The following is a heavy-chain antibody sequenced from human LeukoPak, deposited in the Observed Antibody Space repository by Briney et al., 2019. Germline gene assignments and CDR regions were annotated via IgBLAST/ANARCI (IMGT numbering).Heavy chain of an antibody. V-gene: IGHV1-2*02. CDR1: GYTVTGYY. CDR3: ARFDIVLISHRDSGYDQAYFDY. Sequence: SSVTVSCTASGYTVTGYYMHWVRHALGQRLERMRWSNANSGCTEYAQKFQGRVTMTRDTSISTAYMELSRLRSDDTAVHYCARFDIVLISHRDSGYDQAYFDYWGQGTLVTVSS. CDR2: SNANSGCT. J-gene: IGHJ4*02. D-gene: IGHD2-8*01.